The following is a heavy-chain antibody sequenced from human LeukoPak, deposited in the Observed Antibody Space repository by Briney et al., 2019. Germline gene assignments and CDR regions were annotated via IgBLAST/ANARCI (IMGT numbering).Heavy chain of an antibody. Sequence: PSETLSLTCTVSDGSISSSSYYWGWIRQPPGKGLEWIGSIYYSGSTYYNPSLKSRVTISVDTSKNQFSLKLSSVTAADTAVYYCARLVRSGSYYFDYWGQGTLVTVSS. CDR3: ARLVRSGSYYFDY. J-gene: IGHJ4*02. V-gene: IGHV4-39*01. CDR2: IYYSGST. CDR1: DGSISSSSYY. D-gene: IGHD1-26*01.